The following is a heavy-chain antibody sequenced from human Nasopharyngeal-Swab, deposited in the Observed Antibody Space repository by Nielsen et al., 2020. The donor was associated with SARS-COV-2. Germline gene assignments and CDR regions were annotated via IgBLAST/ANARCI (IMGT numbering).Heavy chain of an antibody. D-gene: IGHD3-10*01. CDR2: IIPIVDII. Sequence: SVKVSCKAPGGTFSDYAISWVRQAPGRGLEWMGRIIPIVDIINYAQKFQGRVTITADKSTTTAYMGLSSLRSEDTAFYYCARGPVDGSGSYSLDYWGQGTLVSVSS. J-gene: IGHJ4*02. CDR1: GGTFSDYA. V-gene: IGHV1-69*04. CDR3: ARGPVDGSGSYSLDY.